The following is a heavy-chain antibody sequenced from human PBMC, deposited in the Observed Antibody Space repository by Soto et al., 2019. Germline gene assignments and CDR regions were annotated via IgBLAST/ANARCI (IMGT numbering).Heavy chain of an antibody. CDR2: VNPDGTDT. Sequence: EVKLVESGGGLVQPGGSLRLSCAASGFSLTKYYMHWVRQVPGRGLVWLSYVNPDGTDTVHADSVRGRFTISRDTAKNKLFLQMNSLRAEDTSVYFCARDTVDSTPLDYWGQGTLVTVSS. CDR1: GFSLTKYY. D-gene: IGHD4-4*01. J-gene: IGHJ4*02. CDR3: ARDTVDSTPLDY. V-gene: IGHV3-74*01.